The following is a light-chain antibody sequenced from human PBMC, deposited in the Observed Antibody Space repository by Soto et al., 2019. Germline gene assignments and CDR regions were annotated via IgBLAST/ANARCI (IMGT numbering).Light chain of an antibody. J-gene: IGLJ1*01. Sequence: QSVLTQPASVSGSPGLSITISCTGTSSDVGGYNYVSWYQQHPGKAPKLMIYEVSNRPSGVSNRFSGSKSGNTASLTISGLQAEDEADYYCSSYTSKVFGTGTKLTVL. V-gene: IGLV2-14*01. CDR3: SSYTSKV. CDR2: EVS. CDR1: SSDVGGYNY.